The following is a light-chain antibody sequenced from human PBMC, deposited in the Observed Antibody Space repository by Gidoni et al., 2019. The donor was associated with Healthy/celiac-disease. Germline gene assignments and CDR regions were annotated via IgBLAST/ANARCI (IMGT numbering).Light chain of an antibody. Sequence: QSALTQPPSVSGSPGQSITISCTGTSSDVGSYNLVSWYQQHPGNATKLMIYEGSKRPSGVSSRFSGSKSGNTASLTISGLQAEDEADYYCCSYAGSSTHVVFGGGTKLTVL. CDR2: EGS. J-gene: IGLJ2*01. CDR3: CSYAGSSTHVV. CDR1: SSDVGSYNL. V-gene: IGLV2-23*01.